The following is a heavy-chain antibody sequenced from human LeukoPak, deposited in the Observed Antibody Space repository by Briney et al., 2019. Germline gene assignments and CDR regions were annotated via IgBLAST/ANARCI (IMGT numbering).Heavy chain of an antibody. CDR2: IYHSGST. Sequence: SETLSLTCAVSGYSISSGYYWGWIRQPPGKGLEWIGSIYHSGSTYYNPSLKSRVTISVDTSKNQFSLKLSSVTAADTAVYYCARDGYYYGSESYYNNWFDPWGQGTLVTVSS. CDR3: ARDGYYYGSESYYNNWFDP. CDR1: GYSISSGYY. D-gene: IGHD3-10*01. V-gene: IGHV4-38-2*02. J-gene: IGHJ5*02.